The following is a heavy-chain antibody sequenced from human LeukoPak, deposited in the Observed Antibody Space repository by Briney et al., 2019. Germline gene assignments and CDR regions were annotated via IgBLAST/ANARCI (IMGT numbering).Heavy chain of an antibody. V-gene: IGHV6-1*01. CDR3: ARAYYGISTGYLDY. J-gene: IGHJ4*02. CDR2: TYYRSKWYN. D-gene: IGHD3-9*01. Sequence: SQTLSLTRAISGDSVSSKSAAWNWIRQSPSRGLEWLGRTYYRSKWYNDYAVSVKSRISVNPDTTKNQFSLQLSSVTPEDTAVYYCARAYYGISTGYLDYWGQGTLVTVSP. CDR1: GDSVSSKSAA.